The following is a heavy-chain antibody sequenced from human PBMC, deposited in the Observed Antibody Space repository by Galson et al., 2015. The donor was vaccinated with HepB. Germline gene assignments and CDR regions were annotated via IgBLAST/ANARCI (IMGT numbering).Heavy chain of an antibody. Sequence: SVKVSCKASGGTFSSYAISWVRQAPGQGLEWMGGIIPILGIANYAQKFQGRVTITADKSTSTAYMELSSLRSEDTAVYYCARKQQWLGEGWFDPWGQGTLVTVSS. CDR3: ARKQQWLGEGWFDP. CDR1: GGTFSSYA. CDR2: IIPILGIA. J-gene: IGHJ5*02. V-gene: IGHV1-69*10. D-gene: IGHD6-19*01.